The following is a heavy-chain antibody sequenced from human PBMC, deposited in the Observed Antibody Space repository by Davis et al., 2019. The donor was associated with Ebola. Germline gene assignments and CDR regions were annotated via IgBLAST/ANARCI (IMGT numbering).Heavy chain of an antibody. V-gene: IGHV3-30-3*01. CDR3: ARDHTRVEYQLLYTNPIQFDY. CDR2: ISYDGSNK. Sequence: GESLKISCAASGFTFSNAWMSWVRQAPGKGLEWVAVISYDGSNKYYADSVKGRFTISRDNSKNTLYLQMNSLRAEDTAVYYCARDHTRVEYQLLYTNPIQFDYWGQGTLVTVSS. CDR1: GFTFSNAW. D-gene: IGHD2-2*02. J-gene: IGHJ4*02.